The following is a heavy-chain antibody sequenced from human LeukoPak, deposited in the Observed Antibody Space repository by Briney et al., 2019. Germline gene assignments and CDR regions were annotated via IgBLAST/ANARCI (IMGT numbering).Heavy chain of an antibody. Sequence: SETLSLTCTVSGGSISSYYWSWIRQPPGRGLEWIGSVFYKGNSFYNPSLKSRVTISVDTSKNQFSLRLRSVTAADTAMYFCARIFYDTGSYLIYYFDYWGQGTPVTVSS. D-gene: IGHD3-22*01. J-gene: IGHJ4*02. CDR3: ARIFYDTGSYLIYYFDY. CDR1: GGSISSYY. V-gene: IGHV4-59*12. CDR2: VFYKGNS.